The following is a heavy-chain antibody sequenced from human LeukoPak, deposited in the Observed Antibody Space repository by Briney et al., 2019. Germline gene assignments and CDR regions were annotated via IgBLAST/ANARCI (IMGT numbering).Heavy chain of an antibody. D-gene: IGHD2-15*01. CDR3: ARAPAPGGSGGSPHGAFDI. J-gene: IGHJ3*02. CDR1: GFTFSSYG. V-gene: IGHV3-30*02. Sequence: TGGSLRLSCAASGFTFSSYGMHWVRQAPGKGLEWVAFIRYDGSNKYYADSVKGRFTISRDNSKNTLYLQMNSLRAEDTAVYYCARAPAPGGSGGSPHGAFDIWGQGTMVTVSS. CDR2: IRYDGSNK.